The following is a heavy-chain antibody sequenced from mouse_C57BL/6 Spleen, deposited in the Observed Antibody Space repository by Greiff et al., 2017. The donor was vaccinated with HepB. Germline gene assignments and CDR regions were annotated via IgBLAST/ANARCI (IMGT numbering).Heavy chain of an antibody. CDR2: INSDGGST. Sequence: EVKLQESGGGLVQPGESLKLSCESNEYEFPSHDMSWVRKTPEKRLELVAAINSDGGSTYYPDTMERRFIISRDNTKKTLYLQMSSLRSEDTALYYCARGIYYGDQGYAMDYWGQGTSVTVSS. CDR1: EYEFPSHD. D-gene: IGHD2-13*01. V-gene: IGHV5-2*01. CDR3: ARGIYYGDQGYAMDY. J-gene: IGHJ4*01.